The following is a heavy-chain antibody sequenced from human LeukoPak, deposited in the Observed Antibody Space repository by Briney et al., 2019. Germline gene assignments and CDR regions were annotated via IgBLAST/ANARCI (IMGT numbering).Heavy chain of an antibody. J-gene: IGHJ3*02. CDR2: IYYSGST. V-gene: IGHV4-59*01. CDR1: GGSISSYY. Sequence: SETLSLTCTVSGGSISSYYWSWIRQPPGKGLEWIGYIYYSGSTNYNPSLKSGGTISVDTSKNQFSLKLSSVPAADTAEYYFAIANWKEDAFDIWGQGTMVTVSS. D-gene: IGHD1-1*01. CDR3: AIANWKEDAFDI.